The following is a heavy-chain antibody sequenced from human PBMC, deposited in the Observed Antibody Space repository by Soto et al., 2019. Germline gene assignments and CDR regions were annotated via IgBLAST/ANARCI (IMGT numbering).Heavy chain of an antibody. J-gene: IGHJ4*02. V-gene: IGHV4-59*08. CDR2: IYYSGST. CDR3: ARGSGSTFDY. Sequence: SETLSLTCTVSGGSISSYYGSWIRQPPGKGLEWIGYIYYSGSTNYNPSLKSRVTISVDTSKNQFSLKLSSVTAADTAVYYCARGSGSTFDYWGQGTLVTVSS. CDR1: GGSISSYY. D-gene: IGHD3-10*01.